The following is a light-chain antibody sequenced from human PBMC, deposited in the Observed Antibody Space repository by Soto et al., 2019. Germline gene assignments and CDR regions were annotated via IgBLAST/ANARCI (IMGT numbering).Light chain of an antibody. CDR1: QSISSSY. J-gene: IGKJ2*01. V-gene: IGKV3-20*01. CDR3: QQYGSSPYT. CDR2: GAS. Sequence: EIVLTQSPGTLSLSPGERATLSCRASQSISSSYLAWYQQKPGQAPRLLIYGASSRATGIPDRFSGSGSGKDFTLTISRLEPEDCAVYYCQQYGSSPYTFGQGTKLEIK.